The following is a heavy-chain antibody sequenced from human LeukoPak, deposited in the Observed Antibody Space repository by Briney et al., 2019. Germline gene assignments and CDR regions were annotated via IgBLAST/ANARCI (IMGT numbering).Heavy chain of an antibody. CDR2: IYPGDSDT. D-gene: IGHD6-19*01. Sequence: GESLKISCKGSGYSFTSYWIGWVRQMPGKGLEWMGIIYPGDSDTRYSPSFQGQVTISAAKSISTAYLQWSSLKASDTAMYCCARLRNSSGWIPDAFDIWGQGTMVTVSS. J-gene: IGHJ3*02. V-gene: IGHV5-51*01. CDR1: GYSFTSYW. CDR3: ARLRNSSGWIPDAFDI.